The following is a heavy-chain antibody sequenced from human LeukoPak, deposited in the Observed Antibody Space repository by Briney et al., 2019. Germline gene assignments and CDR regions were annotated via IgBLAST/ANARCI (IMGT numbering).Heavy chain of an antibody. CDR1: GYSFTDYY. CDR3: ARADFVDAGPYLIGP. CDR2: MNPKSGRT. Sequence: GASVRASCKTSGYSFTDYYIHWVRQAPGQGLEWMGWMNPKSGRTSSARKFQDRVTMTRDPSISTVYMDMAWLTSDDTAIYFCARADFVDAGPYLIGPWGQGTLVTVSS. J-gene: IGHJ5*02. D-gene: IGHD3-3*01. V-gene: IGHV1-2*02.